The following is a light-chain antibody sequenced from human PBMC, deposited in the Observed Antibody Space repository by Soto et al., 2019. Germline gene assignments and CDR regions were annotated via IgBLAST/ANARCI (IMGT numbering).Light chain of an antibody. J-gene: IGKJ2*01. V-gene: IGKV3-20*01. Sequence: EIVLTQSPGTLSLSPGERATLSCRASQSVSSSYLAWYQQKPGQAPRLLIYGASSRATGIPDRFSGSGSGTDFTLTISRLEPEDFAVYYCHYYGSSGYTFGQGTKLEIK. CDR2: GAS. CDR3: HYYGSSGYT. CDR1: QSVSSSY.